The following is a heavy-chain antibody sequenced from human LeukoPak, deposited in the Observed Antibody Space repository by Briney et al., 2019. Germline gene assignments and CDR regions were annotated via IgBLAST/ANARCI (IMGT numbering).Heavy chain of an antibody. D-gene: IGHD2-15*01. CDR3: AREDRVVVAATANWFDP. CDR1: GYTFTSYG. V-gene: IGHV1-18*01. CDR2: ISAYNGNT. J-gene: IGHJ5*02. Sequence: ASVKVSCKASGYTFTSYGISWVRQAPGQGLEWIGWISAYNGNTNYAQKLQGRVTMTTDTSTSTAYMELRSLRSDDTAVYYCAREDRVVVAATANWFDPWGQGTLVTVSS.